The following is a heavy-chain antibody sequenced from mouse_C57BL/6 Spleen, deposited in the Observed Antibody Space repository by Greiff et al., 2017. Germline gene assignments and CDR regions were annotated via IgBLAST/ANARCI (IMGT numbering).Heavy chain of an antibody. J-gene: IGHJ2*01. Sequence: EVKVVESGGGLVKPGGSLKLSCAASGFTFSSYAMSWVRQTPEKRLEWVATISDGGSYTYYPDNVKGRFTISRDNAKNNLYLQMGHLKSEDTAMYYCARDWELGNYPSFDYWGQGTTLTVSS. D-gene: IGHD2-1*01. V-gene: IGHV5-4*01. CDR2: ISDGGSYT. CDR1: GFTFSSYA. CDR3: ARDWELGNYPSFDY.